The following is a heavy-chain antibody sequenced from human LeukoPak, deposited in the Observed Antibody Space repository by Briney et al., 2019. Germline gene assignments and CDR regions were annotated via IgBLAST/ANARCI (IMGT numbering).Heavy chain of an antibody. CDR2: IWYDGSNK. V-gene: IGHV3-33*01. CDR3: ARERRAAENWFDP. CDR1: GFTFSSYG. J-gene: IGHJ5*02. Sequence: PGRSLRLSCAASGFTFSSYGMHWVRQAPGKGLEWVAVIWYDGSNKYYVDSVKGRFTISRDNSKNTLYLQMNSLRAEDTAVYYCARERRAAENWFDPWGQGTLVTVSS.